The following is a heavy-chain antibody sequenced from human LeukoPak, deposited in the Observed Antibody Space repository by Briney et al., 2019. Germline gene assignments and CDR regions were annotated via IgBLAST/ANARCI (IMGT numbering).Heavy chain of an antibody. D-gene: IGHD3-10*01. Sequence: GGSLRLSCAASGFTFSTYTMNWVRQAPGKGLEWVSSISSSSSYIYYADSVKGRFTISRDNAKNSLYLQMNSLRAEDTAVYYCARDRSRGLLDAFDIWGQGTMVTVSS. CDR3: ARDRSRGLLDAFDI. CDR1: GFTFSTYT. V-gene: IGHV3-21*01. J-gene: IGHJ3*02. CDR2: ISSSSSYI.